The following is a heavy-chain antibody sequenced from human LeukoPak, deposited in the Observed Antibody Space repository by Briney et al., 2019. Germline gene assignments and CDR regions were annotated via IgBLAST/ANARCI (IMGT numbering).Heavy chain of an antibody. V-gene: IGHV3-21*01. CDR3: ARRYSSGWYPGPTLDY. CDR1: TFSNYA. CDR2: ISSSSSYI. D-gene: IGHD6-19*01. Sequence: GGSLRLSCAFTFSNYAMSWVRQAPGKGLEWVSSISSSSSYIYYADSVKGRFTISRDNAKNSLYLQMTSLRAEDTAVYYCARRYSSGWYPGPTLDYWGQGTLVTVSS. J-gene: IGHJ4*02.